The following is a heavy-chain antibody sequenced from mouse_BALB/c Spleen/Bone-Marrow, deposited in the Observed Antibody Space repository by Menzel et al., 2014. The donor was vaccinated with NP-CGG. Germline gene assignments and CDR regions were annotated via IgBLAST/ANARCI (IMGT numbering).Heavy chain of an antibody. CDR3: ARQGYYGKGDY. Sequence: EVQRVESGGGLVQPGGSLKLSCAASGLDFSRYWMSWVRQAPGKGLEWIGEINPDSSTINYTPSLKDKFIISRDNAKNTLYLQMSKVRSEDTALYYCARQGYYGKGDYWGQGTTLTVSS. CDR1: GLDFSRYW. J-gene: IGHJ2*01. CDR2: INPDSSTI. V-gene: IGHV4-1*02. D-gene: IGHD2-1*01.